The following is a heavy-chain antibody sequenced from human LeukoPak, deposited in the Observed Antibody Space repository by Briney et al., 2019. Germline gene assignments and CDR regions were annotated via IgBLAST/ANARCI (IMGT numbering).Heavy chain of an antibody. CDR2: ISFDETNQ. Sequence: GGSLRLSCAVSGFTFSSRVMQWVRQAPGKGLEWVAFISFDETNQYYADSVKGRFTISRDNSHNTLYLQMNSLRAEDTAVYYCARDSDEFFSNWLFPDYWGQGSLVIVSS. V-gene: IGHV3-30*03. D-gene: IGHD3-22*01. J-gene: IGHJ4*02. CDR1: GFTFSSRV. CDR3: ARDSDEFFSNWLFPDY.